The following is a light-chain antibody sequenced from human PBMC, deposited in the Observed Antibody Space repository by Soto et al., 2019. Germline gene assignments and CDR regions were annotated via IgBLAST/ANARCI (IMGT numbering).Light chain of an antibody. CDR1: SSNIGSSF. CDR2: RNN. CDR3: AAWDDSLSGQGL. J-gene: IGLJ2*01. V-gene: IGLV1-47*01. Sequence: QSVLTQPPSASGTPGQRVTISCSGASSNIGSSFVYCYQQLPGTAPKLLIHRNNQRPSGVPDRFSGSKSGTSASLAISGLRSEDEADYYCAAWDDSLSGQGLFGGGTKLTVL.